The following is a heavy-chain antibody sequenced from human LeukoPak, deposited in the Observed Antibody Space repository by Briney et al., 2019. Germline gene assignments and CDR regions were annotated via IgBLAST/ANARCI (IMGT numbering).Heavy chain of an antibody. CDR3: AKDWSAYRFYYCDY. CDR1: GFTFSSYA. Sequence: PGGSLRLSCAASGFTFSSYAMSWVRQAPGKGLEWVSTTSGSGGSTYYADSVKGRFTISRDNSKNTLYLQMHSLRAEDTAVYYCAKDWSAYRFYYCDYWGQGAQVTVSS. D-gene: IGHD3-3*01. CDR2: TSGSGGST. V-gene: IGHV3-23*01. J-gene: IGHJ4*02.